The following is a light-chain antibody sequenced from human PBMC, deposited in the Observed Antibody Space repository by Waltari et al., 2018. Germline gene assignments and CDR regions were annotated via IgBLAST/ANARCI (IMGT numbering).Light chain of an antibody. V-gene: IGLV4-69*01. CDR2: VNSDGSH. CDR3: QTGGHGTWV. CDR1: SGHSSHV. J-gene: IGLJ3*02. Sequence: QLVLTQSPSASASLGASVKLTCTLSSGHSSHVIAWLQQRPEKGPRYLMKVNSDGSHSKGDEIPDRFSGSSSGAERYLTISSLQSEDEGDYYCQTGGHGTWVFGGGTKLTVL.